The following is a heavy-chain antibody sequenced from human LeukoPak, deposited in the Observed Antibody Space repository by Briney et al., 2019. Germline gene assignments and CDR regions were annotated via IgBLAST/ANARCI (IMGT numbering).Heavy chain of an antibody. Sequence: TSETLSLTCTVSCVSISSYYWSWIRQPPGKGLEWMGYIYYSGSTNYNPSLKSRVTISVDTSKNQFSLKLSSVTAADTAVYYCARQGGGFWYFDLWGRGTLVTVSS. V-gene: IGHV4-59*08. CDR2: IYYSGST. J-gene: IGHJ2*01. D-gene: IGHD6-25*01. CDR3: ARQGGGFWYFDL. CDR1: CVSISSYY.